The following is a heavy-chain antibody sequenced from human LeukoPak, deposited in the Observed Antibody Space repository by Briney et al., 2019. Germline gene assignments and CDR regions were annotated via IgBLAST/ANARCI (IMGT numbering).Heavy chain of an antibody. CDR3: AGGREMAVVPAANWFDP. J-gene: IGHJ5*02. Sequence: GGSLRLTCAASGFTFSNYYMSWIRQAPGKGLEWVSYISSSGSTIYYADSVKGRFTISRDNAKNSLYLQMNSLRAEDTAVYYCAGGREMAVVPAANWFDPWGQGTLVTVSS. CDR1: GFTFSNYY. CDR2: ISSSGSTI. V-gene: IGHV3-11*01. D-gene: IGHD2-2*01.